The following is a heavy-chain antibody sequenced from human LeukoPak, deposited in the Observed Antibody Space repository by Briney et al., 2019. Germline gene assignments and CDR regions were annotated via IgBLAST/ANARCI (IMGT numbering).Heavy chain of an antibody. V-gene: IGHV4-34*01. CDR3: ARRGRGSGYERRFDY. CDR1: GGSFSGYY. D-gene: IGHD5-12*01. Sequence: PSETLSLTCAVYGGSFSGYYWSWIRQPPGKGLEWIGEINHSGSTNYNPSLKSRVTISVDTSKNQFSLKLSSVTAADTAVYYCARRGRGSGYERRFDYWGQGTLVTVSS. J-gene: IGHJ4*02. CDR2: INHSGST.